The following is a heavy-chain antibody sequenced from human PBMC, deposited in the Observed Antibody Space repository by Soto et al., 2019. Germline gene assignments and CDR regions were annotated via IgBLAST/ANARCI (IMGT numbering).Heavy chain of an antibody. CDR1: GYTFTSYA. Sequence: QVQLVQSGAEVKKPGASVKVSCKASGYTFTSYAMHWVRQAPGQRLEWMGWINAGNGNTKYSQKFQGRVTITRDTSANTAYMELSSLRSEDTAVYYCARARYSSGWPNWYFDLWGRGTLVTVSS. V-gene: IGHV1-3*01. D-gene: IGHD6-19*01. J-gene: IGHJ2*01. CDR3: ARARYSSGWPNWYFDL. CDR2: INAGNGNT.